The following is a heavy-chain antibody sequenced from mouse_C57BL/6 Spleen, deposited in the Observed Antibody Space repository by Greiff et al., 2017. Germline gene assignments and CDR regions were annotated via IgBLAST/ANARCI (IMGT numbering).Heavy chain of an antibody. CDR3: ARLPYDEVRYAMDY. D-gene: IGHD2-12*01. CDR2: IDPSDSYT. Sequence: QVQLQQSGAELVKPGASVKLSCKASGYTFTSYWMQWVKQRPGQGLEWIGEIDPSDSYTNYNQKFKGKAKLTVDTSSSTAYMLLSRLTSEDSAVYYCARLPYDEVRYAMDYCGQGTSVTVSS. J-gene: IGHJ4*01. CDR1: GYTFTSYW. V-gene: IGHV1-50*01.